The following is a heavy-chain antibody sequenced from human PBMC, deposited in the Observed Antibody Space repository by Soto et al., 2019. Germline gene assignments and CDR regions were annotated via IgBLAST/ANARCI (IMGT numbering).Heavy chain of an antibody. CDR2: ISSSGTYI. CDR1: GFTFSTYS. D-gene: IGHD2-2*01. CDR3: ARDPSDCSSTSCWGYYALDV. J-gene: IGHJ6*02. Sequence: GVSLILSCAASGFTFSTYSMNWVRHAPGKGLEWVSSISSSGTYIHYADSLKGRFTISRDNAKNSLYLQMISLRAEDTAVYYCARDPSDCSSTSCWGYYALDVWGQGTTVTVSS. V-gene: IGHV3-21*01.